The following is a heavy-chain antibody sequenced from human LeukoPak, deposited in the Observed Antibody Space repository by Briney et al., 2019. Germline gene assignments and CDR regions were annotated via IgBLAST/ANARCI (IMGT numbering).Heavy chain of an antibody. CDR1: GYALTGND. CDR2: VNPFTGDT. CDR3: ATRPRPVTIGPFDY. J-gene: IGHJ4*02. Sequence: ASVKVSCMASGYALTGNDFYWVRQAPGQGLEYMGSVNPFTGDTNYARKFQGRVTMTRDTSRNTAYMELSGLTSDDTAMYYCATRPRPVTIGPFDYWGQGTLVTVSS. V-gene: IGHV1-2*02. D-gene: IGHD2-21*02.